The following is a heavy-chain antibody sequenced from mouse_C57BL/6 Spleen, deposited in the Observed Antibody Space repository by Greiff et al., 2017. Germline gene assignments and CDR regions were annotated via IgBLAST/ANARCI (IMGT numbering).Heavy chain of an antibody. J-gene: IGHJ2*01. CDR2: IDPEDGET. D-gene: IGHD2-4*01. CDR1: GFNIKDYY. Sequence: EVQLQQSGAELVKPGASVKLSCTASGFNIKDYYMHWVKQRTEQGLEWIGRIDPEDGETTYAPKFQGKATITADTSPNAAYLQLSRLTSEDTAVYYCARSYDYDGVDYWGQGTTLTVSA. V-gene: IGHV14-2*01. CDR3: ARSYDYDGVDY.